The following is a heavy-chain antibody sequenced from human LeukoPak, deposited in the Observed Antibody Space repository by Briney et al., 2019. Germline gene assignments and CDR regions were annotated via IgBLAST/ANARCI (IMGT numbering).Heavy chain of an antibody. J-gene: IGHJ5*02. CDR1: GGTFRSYA. CDR2: IIPIFGTA. CDR3: ARGGGTAAGTNWFDP. D-gene: IGHD6-13*01. V-gene: IGHV1-69*01. Sequence: SVKVSCKASGGTFRSYAISWVRQAPGQGLEWMGGIIPIFGTANYAQKFQGRVTITADESTSTAYMDLSSLRCEDTAVYYCARGGGTAAGTNWFDPWGQGTLVTVSS.